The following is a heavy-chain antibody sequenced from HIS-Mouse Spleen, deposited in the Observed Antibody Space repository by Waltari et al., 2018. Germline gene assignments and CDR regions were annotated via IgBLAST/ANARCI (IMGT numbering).Heavy chain of an antibody. Sequence: QVQLVQSGAEVKKPGASVKVSCKASGYTFTGYYMHWVRQAPGQGLEWMGWINPNSGGTNYEQKFQGRVTMTRDTSISTADMELSRLRSDDTAVYYCARDQLGGFWGQGTLVTVSS. J-gene: IGHJ4*02. CDR2: INPNSGGT. CDR1: GYTFTGYY. CDR3: ARDQLGGF. D-gene: IGHD7-27*01. V-gene: IGHV1-2*02.